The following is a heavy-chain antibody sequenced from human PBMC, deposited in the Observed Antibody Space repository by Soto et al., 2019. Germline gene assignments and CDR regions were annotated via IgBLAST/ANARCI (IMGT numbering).Heavy chain of an antibody. D-gene: IGHD3-10*01. CDR1: GYTFTSYY. CDR2: INPSGGST. CDR3: ATDYYGSGSTPNFDY. J-gene: IGHJ4*02. Sequence: QVQLVQSGAEVKKPGASVKVSCKASGYTFTSYYMHWVRQAPGQGLEWMGIINPSGGSTSYAQKFQGRVTMTRDTSTSTVYMELGSLRSEDTAVYYCATDYYGSGSTPNFDYWGQGTLVTVSS. V-gene: IGHV1-46*01.